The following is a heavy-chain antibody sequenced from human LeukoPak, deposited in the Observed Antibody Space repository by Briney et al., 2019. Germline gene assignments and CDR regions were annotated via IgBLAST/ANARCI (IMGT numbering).Heavy chain of an antibody. CDR1: RFTFSDYD. Sequence: GGSLRLSCAASRFTFSDYDMSWIRQAPGKGLDWVSYITTSGNTVYYADSVKGRFTISRDDAKNSLYLQMNSLRDEDTAVYYCARDRDYAFDSWGQGTLVTVSS. CDR3: ARDRDYAFDS. CDR2: ITTSGNTV. V-gene: IGHV3-11*04. J-gene: IGHJ4*02. D-gene: IGHD4-17*01.